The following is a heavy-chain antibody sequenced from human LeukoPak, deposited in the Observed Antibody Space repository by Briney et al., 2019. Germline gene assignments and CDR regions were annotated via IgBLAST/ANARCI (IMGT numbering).Heavy chain of an antibody. Sequence: PSETLSLTCTVSGGSISSGGYYWSWIRQHPGRGLEWIGYIYYSGSTYDNPSLKSRVTISVDTSKNQFSLKLSSVTAADTAVYYCAVWFGESHFDYWGQGTLVTVSS. J-gene: IGHJ4*02. CDR1: GGSISSGGYY. CDR2: IYYSGST. CDR3: AVWFGESHFDY. V-gene: IGHV4-31*03. D-gene: IGHD3-10*01.